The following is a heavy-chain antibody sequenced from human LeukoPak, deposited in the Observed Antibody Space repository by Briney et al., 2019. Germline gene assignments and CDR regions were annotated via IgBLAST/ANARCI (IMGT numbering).Heavy chain of an antibody. CDR3: ARRGPDFWSGYYSDY. V-gene: IGHV4-39*01. CDR2: IYYSGST. CDR1: GGSIGSSSYY. Sequence: SETLSLTCTVSGGSIGSSSYYWGWIRQPPGKGLEWIGSIYYSGSTYYNPSLKSRVTISVDTSKNRFSLKLSSVTAADTAVYYCARRGPDFWSGYYSDYWGQGTLVTVSS. D-gene: IGHD3-3*01. J-gene: IGHJ4*02.